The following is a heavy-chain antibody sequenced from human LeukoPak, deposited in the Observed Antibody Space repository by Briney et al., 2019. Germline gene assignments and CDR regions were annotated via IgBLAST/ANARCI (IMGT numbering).Heavy chain of an antibody. Sequence: SETLSLTCTVSGGSISSSSYYWGWIRQPPGKGLEWIGNIYYSGSTYYNPSLKSRVTISVDTSKNQFSLKLSSVTAADTAVYYCARGLYTYYYDSRPHRGSYYFDYWGQGTLVTVSS. J-gene: IGHJ4*02. V-gene: IGHV4-39*01. CDR3: ARGLYTYYYDSRPHRGSYYFDY. CDR2: IYYSGST. D-gene: IGHD3-22*01. CDR1: GGSISSSSYY.